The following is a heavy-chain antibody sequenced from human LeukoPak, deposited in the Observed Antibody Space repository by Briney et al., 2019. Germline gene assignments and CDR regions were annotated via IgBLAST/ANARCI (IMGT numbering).Heavy chain of an antibody. CDR3: AKMGDFDWLLTYFDY. Sequence: GGSLRLSCAASGFTFSSYAMSWVRQAPGKGLEWVSAISGSGGSTYYADSVKGRFTISRDNSKNTLYLQMNSLRAEDTAVYCCAKMGDFDWLLTYFDYWGQGTLVTVSS. D-gene: IGHD3-9*01. CDR2: ISGSGGST. V-gene: IGHV3-23*01. CDR1: GFTFSSYA. J-gene: IGHJ4*02.